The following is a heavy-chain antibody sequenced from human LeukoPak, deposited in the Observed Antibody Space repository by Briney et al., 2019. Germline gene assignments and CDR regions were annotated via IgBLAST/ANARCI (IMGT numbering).Heavy chain of an antibody. CDR1: GFTFSSYA. CDR3: ASGIMIMFGGVGAIDP. Sequence: GGSLRLSCAASGFTFSSYAMHWVRQAPGKGLEWVAVISYDGSNKYYADSVKGRFTISRDNSKNTLYLQMNSLRAEDTAVYYCASGIMIMFGGVGAIDPWGQGTLVTVSS. CDR2: ISYDGSNK. J-gene: IGHJ5*02. D-gene: IGHD3-16*01. V-gene: IGHV3-30*04.